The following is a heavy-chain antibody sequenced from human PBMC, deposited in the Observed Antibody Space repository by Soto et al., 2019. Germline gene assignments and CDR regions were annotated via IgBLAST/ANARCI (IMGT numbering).Heavy chain of an antibody. V-gene: IGHV1-18*01. CDR2: ISAYNGNT. CDR1: GYTFTSYG. CDR3: ARYAPREYYDFWSGYLGDAFDI. J-gene: IGHJ3*02. Sequence: ASLKVSCKASGYTFTSYGISWVRQAPGQGLEWMGWISAYNGNTNYAQKLQGRVTMTTDTSTSTAYMELRSLRSDDTAVYYCARYAPREYYDFWSGYLGDAFDIWGQGTMVTVSS. D-gene: IGHD3-3*01.